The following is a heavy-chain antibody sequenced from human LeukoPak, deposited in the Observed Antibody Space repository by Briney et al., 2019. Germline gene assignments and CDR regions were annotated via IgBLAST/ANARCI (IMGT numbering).Heavy chain of an antibody. D-gene: IGHD1-26*01. CDR3: AKDGGTYPYFLGV. J-gene: IGHJ6*03. CDR2: VSGSGAHT. CDR1: GFTFSSYG. Sequence: GGSLTLSCAASGFTFSSYGMTWVRQAPGKGLQWVSAVSGSGAHTYYEDSVKGRITISRDNSRDTLYLLMNSLRAEDTAIYICAKDGGTYPYFLGVWGKGTTVIVSS. V-gene: IGHV3-23*01.